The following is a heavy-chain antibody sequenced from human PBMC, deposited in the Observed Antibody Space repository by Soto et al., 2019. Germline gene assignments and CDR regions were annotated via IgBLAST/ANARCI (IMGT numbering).Heavy chain of an antibody. J-gene: IGHJ4*02. Sequence: QVQLVQSGAEVKKPGSSVKVSCKASGGSFSSYGITWVRQAPGQGLEWMGGIIPNFDTANYAQRLQGRVTTAADQSTSTAYMELSSLRSEDTAGYYCARERRTYYDSSGPLDYWGQGTLVTVSS. CDR3: ARERRTYYDSSGPLDY. CDR1: GGSFSSYG. CDR2: IIPNFDTA. D-gene: IGHD3-22*01. V-gene: IGHV1-69*01.